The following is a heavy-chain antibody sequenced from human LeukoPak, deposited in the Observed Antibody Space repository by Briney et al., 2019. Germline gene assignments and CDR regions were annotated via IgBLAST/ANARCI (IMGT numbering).Heavy chain of an antibody. CDR3: ARQEGSYRAFGI. Sequence: GESLKISCKASGHSFTSYWIGWVRQMPGKGLEWMGNIDPSDSYTNYSPSFQGHVTISADKSLSTAYLQWSSLKASDTAMYYCARQEGSYRAFGIWGQVTMVTVSS. V-gene: IGHV5-10-1*01. CDR2: IDPSDSYT. D-gene: IGHD1-26*01. CDR1: GHSFTSYW. J-gene: IGHJ3*02.